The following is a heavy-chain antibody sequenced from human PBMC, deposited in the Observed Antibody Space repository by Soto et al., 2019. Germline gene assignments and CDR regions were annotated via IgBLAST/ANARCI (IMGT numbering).Heavy chain of an antibody. CDR1: GGSINGGVYY. V-gene: IGHV4-31*03. J-gene: IGHJ6*02. D-gene: IGHD1-26*01. CDR3: ARDSGSYYDYYYYYGMDV. CDR2: IYYSGST. Sequence: PSETLSLTCTVSGGSINGGVYYWSWIRHHPGKGLEWIGYIYYSGSTYYNPSLKSRVTISVDTSKNQFSLKLSSVTAADTAVYYCARDSGSYYDYYYYYGMDVWGQGTTVTVSS.